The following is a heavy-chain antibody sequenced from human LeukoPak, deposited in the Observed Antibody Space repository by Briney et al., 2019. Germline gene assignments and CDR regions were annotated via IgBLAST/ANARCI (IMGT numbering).Heavy chain of an antibody. CDR3: ARVKGTSGSLAFDI. Sequence: GGSLRLSCAASGFTFSSYWMHWVRHAPGKGLVWVSRINSDGSSTSYADSVKGRFTISRDNAKNTLYLQMNSLRAEDTAVYYCARVKGTSGSLAFDIWGQGTMVTVSS. J-gene: IGHJ3*02. CDR1: GFTFSSYW. V-gene: IGHV3-74*01. CDR2: INSDGSST. D-gene: IGHD1-26*01.